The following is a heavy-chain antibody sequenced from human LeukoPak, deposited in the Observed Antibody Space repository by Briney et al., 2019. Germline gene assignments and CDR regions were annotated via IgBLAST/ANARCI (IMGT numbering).Heavy chain of an antibody. J-gene: IGHJ6*02. V-gene: IGHV3-11*01. CDR2: ISSGASNI. Sequence: GGSLRLSCAASGFMFSDFYMSWIRQARGKGLEWSSYISSGASNIYYADSVKGRFTISRDNAKNSLYLQMNSLRADDTAVYYCARVLEDGYSLADSYGLDVWGQGTTVTISS. D-gene: IGHD5-24*01. CDR1: GFMFSDFY. CDR3: ARVLEDGYSLADSYGLDV.